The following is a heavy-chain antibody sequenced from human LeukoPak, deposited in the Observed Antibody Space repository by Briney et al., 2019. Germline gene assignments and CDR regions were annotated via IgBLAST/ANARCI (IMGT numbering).Heavy chain of an antibody. Sequence: PSETLSLTCTVSGGSISSYYWSWIRQPPGKGLEWIGYIDHTGITNYNPSLNSRVTISRDTSKNHFSLELSSATAADTAVYYCARDLHRYYDILTGYSHDAFDIWGQGTMVTVSS. CDR3: ARDLHRYYDILTGYSHDAFDI. CDR2: IDHTGIT. J-gene: IGHJ3*02. V-gene: IGHV4-59*01. CDR1: GGSISSYY. D-gene: IGHD3-9*01.